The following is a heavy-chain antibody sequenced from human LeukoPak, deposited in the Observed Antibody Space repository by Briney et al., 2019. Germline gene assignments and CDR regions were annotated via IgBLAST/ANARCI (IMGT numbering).Heavy chain of an antibody. CDR3: ARGPLKYYDSSGCDY. CDR2: ISYVGTNK. D-gene: IGHD3-22*01. J-gene: IGHJ4*02. CDR1: GFTFSNYA. V-gene: IGHV3-30-3*01. Sequence: GGSLRLSCAASGFTFSNYAMHWVRQTPGKGLEWVAVISYVGTNKYYADSVKGRFTISRDNSKNTLYLQMNSLRAEDTAMYYCARGPLKYYDSSGCDYWGQGALVAVSS.